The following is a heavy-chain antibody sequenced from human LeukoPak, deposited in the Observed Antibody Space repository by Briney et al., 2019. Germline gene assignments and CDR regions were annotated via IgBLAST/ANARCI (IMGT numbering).Heavy chain of an antibody. J-gene: IGHJ4*02. CDR2: INPKSGAT. V-gene: IGHV1-2*02. CDR3: ARGGWWELLPGRDYCDH. CDR1: GYTFTDYY. Sequence: ASVKVSCKASGYTFTDYYIHWVRQAPGQGLDWMAWINPKSGATKSAKKFQGRVTVTRDSSISTVYLELSSLTSDDTAVYYCARGGWWELLPGRDYCDHWGQGTLVPVSS. D-gene: IGHD1-26*01.